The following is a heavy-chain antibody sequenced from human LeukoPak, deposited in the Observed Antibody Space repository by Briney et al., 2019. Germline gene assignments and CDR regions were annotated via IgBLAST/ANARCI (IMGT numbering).Heavy chain of an antibody. J-gene: IGHJ6*03. CDR1: GFTFSSYE. CDR2: VSSSGSTI. D-gene: IGHD3-9*01. V-gene: IGHV3-48*03. Sequence: GGSLRLSCAASGFTFSSYEMNWVRQAPGKGLEWVSYVSSSGSTIYYADSVKGRFTISRDNSKNTLYLQMDSLRAEDTAVYYCAKANGGAYYDILTGYPYYMDVWGKGTTVTISS. CDR3: AKANGGAYYDILTGYPYYMDV.